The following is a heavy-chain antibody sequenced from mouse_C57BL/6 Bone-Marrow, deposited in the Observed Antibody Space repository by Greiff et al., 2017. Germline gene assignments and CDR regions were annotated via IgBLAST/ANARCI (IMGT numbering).Heavy chain of an antibody. CDR1: GYAFTNYL. Sequence: VKLQESGAELVRPGTSVKVSCKASGYAFTNYLIEWVKQRPGQGLEWIGVINPGSGGTNYNEKFKGKATLTADKSSSTAYMQLSSLTSEDSAVYFSARFYYYGSSLFDYWGQGTTLTVSS. CDR3: ARFYYYGSSLFDY. V-gene: IGHV1-54*01. CDR2: INPGSGGT. D-gene: IGHD1-1*01. J-gene: IGHJ2*01.